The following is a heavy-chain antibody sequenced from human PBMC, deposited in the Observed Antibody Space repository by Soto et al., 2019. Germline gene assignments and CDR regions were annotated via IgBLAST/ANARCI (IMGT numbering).Heavy chain of an antibody. CDR3: AKLPFGGVIVTPRAFDI. Sequence: QVQLVESGGGVVQPGRSLRLSCAASGFTFSSYGMHWVRQAPGKGLEWVAVISYDGSNKYYADSVKGRFTISRDNSKNTLYLQMNSLRAEDTAVYYCAKLPFGGVIVTPRAFDIWGQGTMVTVSS. V-gene: IGHV3-30*18. D-gene: IGHD3-16*02. CDR1: GFTFSSYG. CDR2: ISYDGSNK. J-gene: IGHJ3*02.